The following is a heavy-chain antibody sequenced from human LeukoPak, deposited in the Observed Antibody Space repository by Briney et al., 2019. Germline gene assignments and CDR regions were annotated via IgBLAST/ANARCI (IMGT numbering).Heavy chain of an antibody. J-gene: IGHJ5*01. CDR3: ANGDPSWFDS. V-gene: IGHV3-23*01. Sequence: GGSLRLSCAASGLTFSNYAMTWVRQAPGKGLEWVSAISASGGGAFYADSVKGRFTISRDNSKNTLYLQMSSLRAEDTAVYYCANGDPSWFDSWGQGTLVTVSS. CDR1: GLTFSNYA. D-gene: IGHD4-17*01. CDR2: ISASGGGA.